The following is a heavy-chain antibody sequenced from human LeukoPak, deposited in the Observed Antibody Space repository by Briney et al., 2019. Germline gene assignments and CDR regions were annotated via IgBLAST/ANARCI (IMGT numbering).Heavy chain of an antibody. CDR2: INPNSGGT. CDR3: ARESWDPYYYDSSGKHYYFDY. Sequence: APVKVSCKASGYTFTGYYMHWVRQAPGQGLEWMGWINPNSGGTNYAQKFQGRVTMTRDTSISTAYMELSRLRSDDTAVYYCARESWDPYYYDSSGKHYYFDYWGQGTLVTVSS. J-gene: IGHJ4*02. CDR1: GYTFTGYY. D-gene: IGHD3-22*01. V-gene: IGHV1-2*02.